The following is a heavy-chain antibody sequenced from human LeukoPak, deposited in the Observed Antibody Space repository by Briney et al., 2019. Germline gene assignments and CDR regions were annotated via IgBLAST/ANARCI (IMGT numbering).Heavy chain of an antibody. CDR3: ARYYYDSSGYYHNWFAP. CDR1: GYTFTTYG. V-gene: IGHV1-18*01. Sequence: ASVKVSCKASGYTFTTYGISWVRQAPGQGLEWMGWVSGNNGNTNYAQKLQGRVTMTTDKSTSTAYMELSSLRSEDTAVYYCARYYYDSSGYYHNWFAPWGQGTLVTVSS. J-gene: IGHJ5*02. D-gene: IGHD3-22*01. CDR2: VSGNNGNT.